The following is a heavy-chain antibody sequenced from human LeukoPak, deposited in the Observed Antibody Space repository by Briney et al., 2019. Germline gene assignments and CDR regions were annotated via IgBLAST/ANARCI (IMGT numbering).Heavy chain of an antibody. V-gene: IGHV3-7*01. CDR1: GFTFRNYW. J-gene: IGHJ4*02. CDR2: TKPDGSAE. CDR3: ARDGGLNTNFDC. D-gene: IGHD2-15*01. Sequence: HPGGSLRLSCAASGFTFRNYWMGWVRQAPGKGLEWVANTKPDGSAEYYADPVRGRFTTSRDNANNFLYLQMNSLRAEDTAVYYCARDGGLNTNFDCWGQGTLVTVSS.